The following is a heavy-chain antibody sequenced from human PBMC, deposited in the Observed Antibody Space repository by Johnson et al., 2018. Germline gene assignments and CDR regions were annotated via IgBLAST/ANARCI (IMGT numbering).Heavy chain of an antibody. CDR2: ISYNGMNK. J-gene: IGHJ4*02. D-gene: IGHD3-22*01. V-gene: IGHV3-30*18. CDR1: GFTFTSYG. Sequence: QVQLVQSGGGVVQHGTSLRLSCAASGFTFTSYGMHWVRQAPDKGLEWMAVISYNGMNKYYADSVKGRFTISRDNSKNTLYLQINSLRAEDTAVYYCAKDSDSSGYYYRAFEYWGQGTLVTVSS. CDR3: AKDSDSSGYYYRAFEY.